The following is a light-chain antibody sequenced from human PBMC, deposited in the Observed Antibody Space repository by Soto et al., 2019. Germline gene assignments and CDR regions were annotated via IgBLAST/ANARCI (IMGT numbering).Light chain of an antibody. V-gene: IGKV3-11*01. CDR3: QQRTKWPPIFT. CDR2: DAS. CDR1: ENVFSF. Sequence: EIVMTQSPATLSLSPGERATLSCRASENVFSFMAWYQHRPGQAPRLLIYDASNRAAGVPARFSGSGSGTDFTLTISSLEPEDFAVHYCQQRTKWPPIFTFGPGTKVEIK. J-gene: IGKJ3*01.